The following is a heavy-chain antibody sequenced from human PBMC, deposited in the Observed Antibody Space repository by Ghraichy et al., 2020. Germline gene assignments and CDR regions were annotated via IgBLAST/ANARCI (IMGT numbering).Heavy chain of an antibody. CDR1: GGSISSTIYY. J-gene: IGHJ5*02. CDR3: ARHGGDIVVVPAADWFDP. CDR2: IDYRGST. Sequence: SETLSLTCTVSGGSISSTIYYWGWIRQPPGKGLEWIGSIDYRGSTYYNPSLESRVTISVDTSKNQFSLKLSSVTAADTAVYHCARHGGDIVVVPAADWFDPWGQGTLVNVSS. D-gene: IGHD2-2*01. V-gene: IGHV4-39*01.